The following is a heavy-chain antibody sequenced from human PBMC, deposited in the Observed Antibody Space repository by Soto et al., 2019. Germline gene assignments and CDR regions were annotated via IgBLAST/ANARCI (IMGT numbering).Heavy chain of an antibody. D-gene: IGHD4-17*01. J-gene: IGHJ6*02. V-gene: IGHV4-59*08. CDR1: SGLDRSHN. CDR2: VYYTGDT. CDR3: VRQGIDYLHGLVDV. Sequence: QVQLQQSGPRLVKPSETLSLTCTVSSGLDRSHNWGWIRQPPGRGLEWIGYVYYTGDTAYNPSLRSRVSISADTSTNDISLTLSSVTAADTAVYYCVRQGIDYLHGLVDVWGQGTTVSVSS.